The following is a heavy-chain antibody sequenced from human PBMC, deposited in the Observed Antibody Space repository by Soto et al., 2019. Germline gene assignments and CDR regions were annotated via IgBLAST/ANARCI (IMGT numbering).Heavy chain of an antibody. CDR3: AKDLFLAVVGTTSVSEYFHH. CDR2: VSGSGGNS. D-gene: IGHD1-26*01. Sequence: VGSLRLSCAASGFTFSSYAMSWVRQAPGKGLEWVSGVSGSGGNSYYADSVKGRFTISRDNSKSTLYRQMNSLRAEDSAVYYCAKDLFLAVVGTTSVSEYFHHWGQGTLVTVSS. V-gene: IGHV3-23*01. CDR1: GFTFSSYA. J-gene: IGHJ1*01.